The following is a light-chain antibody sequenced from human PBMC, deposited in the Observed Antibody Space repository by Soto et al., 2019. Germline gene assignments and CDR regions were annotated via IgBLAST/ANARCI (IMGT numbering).Light chain of an antibody. J-gene: IGKJ1*01. CDR2: AAS. CDR1: QGIRND. CDR3: QQYETFSGT. Sequence: AIQMTQSPSSLSASVGDRVTITCRASQGIRNDLGWYQQKPGKAPKLLIYAASSLQRGVPSRFSGSGSGTKFTLTIASLQPDDFATYYCQQYETFSGTFGPGTKVDIK. V-gene: IGKV1-6*01.